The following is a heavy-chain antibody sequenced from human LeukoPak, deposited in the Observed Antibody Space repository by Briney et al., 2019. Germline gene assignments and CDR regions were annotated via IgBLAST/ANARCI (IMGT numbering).Heavy chain of an antibody. CDR3: ARLVVSSWYHEVLLGRDY. V-gene: IGHV4-59*08. Sequence: PSETLSLTCTVSGGSISSYYWSWIRQPPGKGLEWIGYIYYGGRANYNPSLKSRVTISVDTSKNQFSLKLSSVTAADTAVYYCARLVVSSWYHEVLLGRDYWGQGTLVTVSS. CDR2: IYYGGRA. J-gene: IGHJ4*02. D-gene: IGHD6-13*01. CDR1: GGSISSYY.